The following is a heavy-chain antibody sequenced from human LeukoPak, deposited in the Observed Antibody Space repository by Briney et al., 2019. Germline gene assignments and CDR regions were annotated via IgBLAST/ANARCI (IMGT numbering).Heavy chain of an antibody. CDR2: IYTSGST. J-gene: IGHJ4*02. Sequence: SETLSLTCTVSGGSISSYYWSWIRQPAGKGLEWIGRIYTSGSTNYNPSLKSRLTMSVDTSKNQLSLRLSSVTAADTAVYYCARHVRAGIAVAGEFDSWGQGTLVTVSS. CDR1: GGSISSYY. CDR3: ARHVRAGIAVAGEFDS. V-gene: IGHV4-4*07. D-gene: IGHD6-19*01.